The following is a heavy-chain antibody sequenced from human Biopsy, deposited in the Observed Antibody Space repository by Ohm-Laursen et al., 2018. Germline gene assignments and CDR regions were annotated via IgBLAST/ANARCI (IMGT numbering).Heavy chain of an antibody. CDR1: GYTFTSYY. CDR2: RIPYFNTI. CDR3: ATKLTGYFHH. V-gene: IGHV1-46*01. J-gene: IGHJ1*01. D-gene: IGHD3-9*01. Sequence: ASVKVSCKASGYTFTSYYLHWVRQAPGQGLEWMGGRIPYFNTIYYARNFQDRAVITADRSARTTDMQLSGLRSDDTAVYYCATKLTGYFHHWGQGTLVIVSS.